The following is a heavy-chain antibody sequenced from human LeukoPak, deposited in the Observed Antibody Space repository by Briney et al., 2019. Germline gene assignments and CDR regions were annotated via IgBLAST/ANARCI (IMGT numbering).Heavy chain of an antibody. J-gene: IGHJ5*02. CDR3: ARRQSAAGRNWFDP. CDR1: GGSISGDY. CDR2: IHYSGST. Sequence: SETLSLTCTVSGGSISGDYWSWIRQPPGKGLEWIGYIHYSGSTNYNPSLKSRVSISVDASNNQFSLNLSSVTAADTAVYYCARRQSAAGRNWFDPWGQGTLVIVSS. D-gene: IGHD6-13*01. V-gene: IGHV4-59*08.